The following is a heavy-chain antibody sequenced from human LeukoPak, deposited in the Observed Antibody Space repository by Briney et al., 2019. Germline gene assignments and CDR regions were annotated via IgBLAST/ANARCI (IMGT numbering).Heavy chain of an antibody. CDR1: GYTFTSYA. Sequence: ASVKVSCTASGYTFTSYAIHWVRQAPGQRLEWMGWISAGNGNTKYSQNFQGRVTFISNTSATTAFMELSGLRSEDAAVYYCARDSGSGSNDYWGQGTLVTVSS. CDR2: ISAGNGNT. CDR3: ARDSGSGSNDY. J-gene: IGHJ4*02. D-gene: IGHD1-26*01. V-gene: IGHV1-3*01.